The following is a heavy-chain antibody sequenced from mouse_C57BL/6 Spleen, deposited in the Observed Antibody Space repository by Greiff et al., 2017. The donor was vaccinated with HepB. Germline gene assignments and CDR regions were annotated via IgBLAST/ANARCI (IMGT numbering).Heavy chain of an antibody. CDR2: IYPRSGNT. J-gene: IGHJ4*01. Sequence: QVQLQQSGAELARPGASVKLSCKASGYTFTSYGISWVKQRTGQGLEWIGEIYPRSGNTYYNEKFKGKATLTADKSSSTAYMELRSLTSEDSAVYFCARVAYYSNYYYAMDYWGQGTSVTVSS. CDR1: GYTFTSYG. V-gene: IGHV1-81*01. D-gene: IGHD2-5*01. CDR3: ARVAYYSNYYYAMDY.